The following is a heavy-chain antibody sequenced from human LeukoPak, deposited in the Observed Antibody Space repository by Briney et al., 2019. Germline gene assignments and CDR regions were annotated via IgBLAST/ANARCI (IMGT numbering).Heavy chain of an antibody. D-gene: IGHD3-10*01. CDR3: AKQIGAYGSGKHSYMDV. V-gene: IGHV3-23*01. J-gene: IGHJ6*03. CDR1: GFTFSNYA. Sequence: TGGSLRLSCAASGFTFSNYAMSWVRQAPGKGLEWVSTISGNGGSTYYADSVKGRFTISRDNSKNTLYLQMGSLRAEDTAVYYCAKQIGAYGSGKHSYMDVWGRGTPVTVSS. CDR2: ISGNGGST.